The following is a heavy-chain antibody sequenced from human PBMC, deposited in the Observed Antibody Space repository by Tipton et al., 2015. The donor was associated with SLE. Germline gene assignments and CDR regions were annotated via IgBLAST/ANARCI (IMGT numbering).Heavy chain of an antibody. V-gene: IGHV3-33*01. CDR1: GFTFSSYG. J-gene: IGHJ4*02. CDR2: IWYDGSNK. Sequence: SLRLSCAAPGFTFSSYGMYWVRQAPGKGLEWVALIWYDGSNKYYADSVKGRFTISRDNSKNTLYLQMNSLRAEDTAVYYCARDHVVVPAALAYWGQGTLVTVSS. D-gene: IGHD2-2*01. CDR3: ARDHVVVPAALAY.